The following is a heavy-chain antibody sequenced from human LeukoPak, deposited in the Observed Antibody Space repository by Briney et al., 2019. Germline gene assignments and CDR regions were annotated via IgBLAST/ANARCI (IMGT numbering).Heavy chain of an antibody. Sequence: GSLRLSCAASGFTFSGYAMTWVRQAPGKGLEWIGEISLAGQTNYNPSLNGRVTMSLDKSSNQLSLHLTSVTAADTATYFCSRESGPFCPFGYWGQGTLVIVSS. D-gene: IGHD1-26*01. V-gene: IGHV4-34*01. CDR3: SRESGPFCPFGY. CDR2: ISLAGQT. J-gene: IGHJ4*02. CDR1: GFTFSGYA.